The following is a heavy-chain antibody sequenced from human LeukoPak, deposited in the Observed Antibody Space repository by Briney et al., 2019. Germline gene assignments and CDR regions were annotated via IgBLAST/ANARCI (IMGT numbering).Heavy chain of an antibody. Sequence: GGSLRLSCAASGFTFSNSWMAWVRRAPGKGREWVANIKQDGSTKHYADSLKGRFTISRDNPKNSVYVQMNSLRADDTAVYYCARDTDGSLDYWGQGILVTVAS. D-gene: IGHD1-26*01. J-gene: IGHJ4*02. CDR2: IKQDGSTK. V-gene: IGHV3-7*01. CDR3: ARDTDGSLDY. CDR1: GFTFSNSW.